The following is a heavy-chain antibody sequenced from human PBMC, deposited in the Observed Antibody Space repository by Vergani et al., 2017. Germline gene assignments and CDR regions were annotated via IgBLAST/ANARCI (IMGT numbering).Heavy chain of an antibody. CDR3: TRGVGGWGDYYYGMDV. CDR2: ISNSGNTI. J-gene: IGHJ6*02. Sequence: QVQLVESGGGLVKPGGSLRLSCAASGFSFSDHYMTWIRQAPGKGLEWVSYISNSGNTIEYADSVKGRFSISRDNAKSSLFLQMDSLRAEDTAVYYCTRGVGGWGDYYYGMDVWGQGTTVTVSS. CDR1: GFSFSDHY. D-gene: IGHD1-26*01. V-gene: IGHV3-11*01.